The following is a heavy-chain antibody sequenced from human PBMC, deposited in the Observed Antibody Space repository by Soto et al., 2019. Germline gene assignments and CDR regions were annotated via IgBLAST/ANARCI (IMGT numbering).Heavy chain of an antibody. D-gene: IGHD7-27*01. Sequence: QVQLVESGGGVVQPGRSLRLSCAASGYIFSNYGMHGVRQAPGKGLEGVAVTSYDGSKKYYADSVKGRFTISKDTSKNSLYLQMNSLRIEDAAVYYCAKWGLSGHGMDVWGQGTTVTVSS. V-gene: IGHV3-30*18. J-gene: IGHJ6*02. CDR3: AKWGLSGHGMDV. CDR2: TSYDGSKK. CDR1: GYIFSNYG.